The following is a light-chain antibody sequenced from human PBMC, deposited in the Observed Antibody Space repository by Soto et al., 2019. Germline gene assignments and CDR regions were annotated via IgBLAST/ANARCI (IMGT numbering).Light chain of an antibody. CDR2: AAS. J-gene: IGKJ2*01. V-gene: IGKV3-20*01. CDR3: QQYGGSPLYT. Sequence: EVVLTQSPGTLSLSPGERATLSCRASQSVSNNYLSWYQQKPGQAPRLLFYAASSRAAGIPDKFSGSGSGTDFTLIISRLEPEDFAVYYCQQYGGSPLYTFGQGTKLEIK. CDR1: QSVSNNY.